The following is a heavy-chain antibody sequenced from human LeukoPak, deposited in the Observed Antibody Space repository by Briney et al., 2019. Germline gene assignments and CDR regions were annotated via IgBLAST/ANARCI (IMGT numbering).Heavy chain of an antibody. J-gene: IGHJ4*02. V-gene: IGHV3-7*01. CDR1: GFTFSHYW. Sequence: GGSLGLSCAASGFTFSHYWMTWVRQAPGKGLEWVAQINQDGSEEYYMDSVKARFTVSRDNAKNSVFLQMNSLRAEDTAVYYCVRDGGVSGYDLLDYWGQGTLVTVSS. CDR3: VRDGGVSGYDLLDY. D-gene: IGHD5-12*01. CDR2: INQDGSEE.